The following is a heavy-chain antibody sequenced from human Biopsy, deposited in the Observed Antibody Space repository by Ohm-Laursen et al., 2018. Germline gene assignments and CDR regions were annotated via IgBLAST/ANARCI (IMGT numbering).Heavy chain of an antibody. CDR1: GFHFSDYY. Sequence: YLRLSCSASGFHFSDYYMSWIRQAPGKGLEWISYIASSGGTTYYVDSVKGRFTISRDNAEKSLYLQMNSLRAEDTAVYYCARDTPETYDYDNDDNSPFPRRYIDYWGQGTLVTVSS. J-gene: IGHJ4*02. V-gene: IGHV3-11*01. CDR2: IASSGGTT. D-gene: IGHD3-22*01. CDR3: ARDTPETYDYDNDDNSPFPRRYIDY.